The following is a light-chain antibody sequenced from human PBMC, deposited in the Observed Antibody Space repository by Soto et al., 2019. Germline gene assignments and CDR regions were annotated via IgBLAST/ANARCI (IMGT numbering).Light chain of an antibody. V-gene: IGKV1-5*03. CDR3: QQYNSS. CDR1: QSISTW. Sequence: DIQMTQSPSTLSAYVGDRVSITCRASQSISTWLAWYQQKPGKAPKLLIYKASSLESGVPSRFSGSGSGTEFTLTISSLQPDDFATYYCQQYNSSFGQGTKVDI. CDR2: KAS. J-gene: IGKJ1*01.